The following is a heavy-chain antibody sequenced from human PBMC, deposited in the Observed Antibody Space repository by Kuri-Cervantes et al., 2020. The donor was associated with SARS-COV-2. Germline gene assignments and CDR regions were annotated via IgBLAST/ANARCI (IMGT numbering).Heavy chain of an antibody. V-gene: IGHV3-7*05. Sequence: GGSLRLSCAASGFTFSSYWMSWVRQAPGKGLEWVANIKQDGSEKYYVDSVKGRFTISRDNAKNSLYLQMNSLRAEDTAVYYCARDEYSGDIVAPDYRGQGTLVTVSS. CDR2: IKQDGSEK. CDR1: GFTFSSYW. CDR3: ARDEYSGDIVAPDY. J-gene: IGHJ4*02. D-gene: IGHD2-15*01.